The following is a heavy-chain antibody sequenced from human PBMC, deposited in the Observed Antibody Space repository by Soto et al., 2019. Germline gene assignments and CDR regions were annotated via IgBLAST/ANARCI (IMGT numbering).Heavy chain of an antibody. Sequence: GGSLRLSCAASGFTFSSYSMNWVRQAPGKGLEWVSSISSSSSYIYYADSVKGRFTISRDNAKNSLFLQMNSLRAEDTAVYYCARDRDLTIFGVVHYYGLDVWGQGTSVTVSS. V-gene: IGHV3-21*01. D-gene: IGHD3-3*01. CDR1: GFTFSSYS. CDR2: ISSSSSYI. J-gene: IGHJ6*02. CDR3: ARDRDLTIFGVVHYYGLDV.